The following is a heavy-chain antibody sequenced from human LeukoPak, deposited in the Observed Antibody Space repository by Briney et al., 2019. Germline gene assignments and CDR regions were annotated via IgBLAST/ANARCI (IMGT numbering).Heavy chain of an antibody. J-gene: IGHJ4*02. CDR1: GGSISSSSYY. CDR3: ARQGYDPYFDY. Sequence: SETLSLTCTVSGGSISSSSYYWGWIRQPPGKGLEWIGSIYYSGSTYYNPSLKSRVTISVDTSKNQFSLKLSSVTAADTAVYYCARQGYDPYFDYWGQGTLVTVSS. CDR2: IYYSGST. D-gene: IGHD2-2*01. V-gene: IGHV4-39*01.